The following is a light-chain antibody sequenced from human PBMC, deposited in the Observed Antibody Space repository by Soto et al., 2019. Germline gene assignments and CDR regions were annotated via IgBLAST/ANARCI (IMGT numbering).Light chain of an antibody. CDR2: EVS. CDR1: SSDTAGYNY. CDR3: SSYTTSNTPLYV. J-gene: IGLJ1*01. Sequence: QSALTHPASVSWSPGHSITISCTGTSSDTAGYNYVSWYQQHPGKAPKLMIYEVSNRPSGVSNRFSGSQSGNTASLTISGLQAEDEANYYCSSYTTSNTPLYVFGTGTKVTAL. V-gene: IGLV2-14*01.